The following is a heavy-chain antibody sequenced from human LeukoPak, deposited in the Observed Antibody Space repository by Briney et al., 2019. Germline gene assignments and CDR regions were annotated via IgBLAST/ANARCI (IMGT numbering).Heavy chain of an antibody. Sequence: GGSLRLSCAASGFTFSDYYMSWVRQAPGKGLEWVSYIGNSIYYADSVKGRFTISRDNVKNSLYLQMNSLRAEDTAVYYCARAPLSKGDMDVWGQGTTVTVSS. CDR1: GFTFSDYY. D-gene: IGHD4-11*01. CDR2: IGNSI. V-gene: IGHV3-11*01. CDR3: ARAPLSKGDMDV. J-gene: IGHJ6*02.